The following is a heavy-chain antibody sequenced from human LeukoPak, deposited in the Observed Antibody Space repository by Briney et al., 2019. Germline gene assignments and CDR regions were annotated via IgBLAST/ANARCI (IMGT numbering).Heavy chain of an antibody. CDR2: INHSGST. CDR3: ARIVSSGGDY. V-gene: IGHV4-34*01. CDR1: GGSFSGYY. Sequence: SETLSLTCAVYGGSFSGYYWSWIRQPPGKGLEWIGEINHSGSTNYNPSLKSRVTISVDTSKNQFSLKLSSVTAADTAVYYCARIVSSGGDYWGQGTLVTVSS. J-gene: IGHJ4*02. D-gene: IGHD1-26*01.